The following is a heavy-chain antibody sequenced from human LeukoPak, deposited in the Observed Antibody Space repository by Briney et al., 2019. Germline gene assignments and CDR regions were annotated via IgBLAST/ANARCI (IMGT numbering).Heavy chain of an antibody. J-gene: IGHJ4*02. CDR2: ISGSGGST. D-gene: IGHD2-15*01. V-gene: IGHV3-23*01. CDR3: AKDRKYCSGGSCYLYYFDY. Sequence: GGSLRLSCAASGFTFSSYAMSWVRQAPGKGLEWVSAISGSGGSTYYADSVKGRFTFSRDNSKNTLYLQMNSLRAEDTAVYYCAKDRKYCSGGSCYLYYFDYWGQGTLVTVSS. CDR1: GFTFSSYA.